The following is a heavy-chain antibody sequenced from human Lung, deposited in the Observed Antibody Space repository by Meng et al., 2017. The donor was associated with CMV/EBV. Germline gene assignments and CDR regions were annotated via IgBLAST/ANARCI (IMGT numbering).Heavy chain of an antibody. Sequence: GESLKISCAASGFTFSSYWMHWVRQAPGKGLVWVSRINSDGSSTSYADSVKGRFTISRDNAKNTLYLQMNSLRAEDTAVYYCAREQPNSDAFDIWGQGTRVTVSS. CDR1: GFTFSSYW. V-gene: IGHV3-74*01. CDR2: INSDGSST. D-gene: IGHD4-23*01. J-gene: IGHJ3*02. CDR3: AREQPNSDAFDI.